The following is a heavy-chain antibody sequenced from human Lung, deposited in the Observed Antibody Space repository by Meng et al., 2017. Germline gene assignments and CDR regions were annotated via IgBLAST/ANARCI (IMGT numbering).Heavy chain of an antibody. CDR1: GFTFRTHW. V-gene: IGHV3-74*01. CDR3: ARGGVTTDD. CDR2: ITGDGSST. Sequence: EVQLGGAGGGLVQPGGSLRLSCAASGFTFRTHWMHWVRQAPGKGLEWVSRITGDGSSTIYADSVQGRFTMSRDNAKNTLSLQMNSLRAEDTAVYYCARGGVTTDDWGQGTLVTVSS. J-gene: IGHJ4*02. D-gene: IGHD4-17*01.